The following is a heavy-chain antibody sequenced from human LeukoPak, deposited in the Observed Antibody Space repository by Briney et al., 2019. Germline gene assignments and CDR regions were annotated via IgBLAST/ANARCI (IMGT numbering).Heavy chain of an antibody. Sequence: PGGSLRLSCAASGFTFDDYTIHWVRQVPGKGLEWVSLISGDGGSTFYADSVKGRFTISRDNSKNSLYLQMNSLRAEDTAVYYCARDLRSSGYYAFDYWGQGTLVTVSS. CDR1: GFTFDDYT. CDR2: ISGDGGST. V-gene: IGHV3-43*01. D-gene: IGHD3-22*01. J-gene: IGHJ4*02. CDR3: ARDLRSSGYYAFDY.